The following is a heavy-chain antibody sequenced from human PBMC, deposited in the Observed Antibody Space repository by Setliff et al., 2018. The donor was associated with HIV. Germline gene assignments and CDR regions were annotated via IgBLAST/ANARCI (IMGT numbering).Heavy chain of an antibody. CDR1: GDSISSGGYY. J-gene: IGHJ6*03. D-gene: IGHD3-3*01. CDR2: IYYNGNA. CDR3: ARLTYVSRFLGWSPEYSFYHYYLDV. Sequence: PSETLSLTCTVSGDSISSGGYYWSWIRQSPVKGLEWIGYIYYNGNAYYNPSLEGRLTMSIDPSQNHFSLNLTSVTAADTAVYYCARLTYVSRFLGWSPEYSFYHYYLDVWGKGTTVTVSS. V-gene: IGHV4-31*03.